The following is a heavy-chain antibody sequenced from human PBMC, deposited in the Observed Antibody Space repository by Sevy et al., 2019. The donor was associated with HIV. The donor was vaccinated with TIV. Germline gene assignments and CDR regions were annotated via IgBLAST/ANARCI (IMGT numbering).Heavy chain of an antibody. CDR1: GFTFSIYA. V-gene: IGHV3-23*01. CDR2: ISGSGGST. CDR3: AKDRTRDHAFDI. J-gene: IGHJ3*02. Sequence: GGSLRLSCAASGFTFSIYAMSWVRQAPGKGLEWVSAISGSGGSTYYADSVKGRFTISRDNSKNTLYLQMNSLRAEDTAVYYCAKDRTRDHAFDIWGQGTMVTVSS.